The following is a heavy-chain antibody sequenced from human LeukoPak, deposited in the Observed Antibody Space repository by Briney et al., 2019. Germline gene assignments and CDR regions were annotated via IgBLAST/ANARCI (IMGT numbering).Heavy chain of an antibody. Sequence: PGGSLRLSCAASGFTVSSNYISWVRHSPGKGLVWVSRINSDGSSTDYADSVKGRFTISRDIAKSTLYLQMNSLRAEDTAVYYCARVATTSSKWSLDYWGQGTLVTVSS. CDR3: ARVATTSSKWSLDY. V-gene: IGHV3-74*01. CDR1: GFTVSSNY. J-gene: IGHJ4*02. D-gene: IGHD2-2*01. CDR2: INSDGSST.